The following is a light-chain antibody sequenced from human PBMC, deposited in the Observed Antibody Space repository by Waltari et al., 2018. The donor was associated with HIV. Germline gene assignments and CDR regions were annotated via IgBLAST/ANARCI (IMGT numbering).Light chain of an antibody. Sequence: QSVLTQPPPASGTPGQRVTTSCSGSSSTIGNNPVACYQQFPGTAPKLLIYSKNQRPSGVPDRISGSKSGTSASLAIGGLQSDDEADYYCASWEDSLHGPVFGGGTKLTVL. J-gene: IGLJ2*01. CDR2: SKN. CDR1: SSTIGNNP. V-gene: IGLV1-44*01. CDR3: ASWEDSLHGPV.